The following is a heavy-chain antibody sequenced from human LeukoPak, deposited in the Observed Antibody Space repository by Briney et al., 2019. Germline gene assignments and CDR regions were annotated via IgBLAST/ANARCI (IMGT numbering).Heavy chain of an antibody. D-gene: IGHD2-15*01. Sequence: ASVKVSCKASGYTFTNYGISWVRQAPGQGLEWMGWIITYNGDTNFAQKLQGRVTMTTDTSTSTAYMELRSLTSDDTAVYYCATVVVAAPNFYYYMDVWGKGTTVTVSS. CDR3: ATVVVAAPNFYYYMDV. V-gene: IGHV1-18*01. CDR2: IITYNGDT. CDR1: GYTFTNYG. J-gene: IGHJ6*03.